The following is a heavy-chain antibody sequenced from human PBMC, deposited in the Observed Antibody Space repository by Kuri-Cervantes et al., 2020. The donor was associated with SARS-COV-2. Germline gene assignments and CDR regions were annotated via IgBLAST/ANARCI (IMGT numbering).Heavy chain of an antibody. CDR1: GGSFSGYY. J-gene: IGHJ4*02. D-gene: IGHD2/OR15-2a*01. Sequence: GSLRLSCAVYGGSFSGYYWSWIRQPPGKGLEWIGEINHSGSTNYNPSLKSRVTISVDTSKNQFSLKLSSVTAADTAVYYCAKHYCNYTSCYFNYWGQGTPVTVSS. CDR2: INHSGST. CDR3: AKHYCNYTSCYFNY. V-gene: IGHV4-34*01.